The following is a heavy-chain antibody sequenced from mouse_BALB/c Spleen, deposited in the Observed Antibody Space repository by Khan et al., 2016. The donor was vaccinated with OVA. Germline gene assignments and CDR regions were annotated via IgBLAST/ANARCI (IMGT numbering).Heavy chain of an antibody. CDR3: ARDGSQYNYAMDY. Sequence: EVQLVETGPGLVNPSQSLSLTCTVTGYSITSDYAWNWIRQFPGNKLEWMGYINYSGSTNYNPALKSRISITRDTSKNQFFLQLNSVTTEDTATYYCARDGSQYNYAMDYWGQGTSVTVSS. V-gene: IGHV3-2*02. D-gene: IGHD2-3*01. J-gene: IGHJ4*01. CDR1: GYSITSDYA. CDR2: INYSGST.